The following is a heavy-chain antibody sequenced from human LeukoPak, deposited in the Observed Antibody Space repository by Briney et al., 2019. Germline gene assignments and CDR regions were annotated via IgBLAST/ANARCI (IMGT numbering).Heavy chain of an antibody. D-gene: IGHD3-10*01. CDR1: GYTFTSYY. CDR2: INPSGGST. V-gene: IGHV1-46*01. CDR3: ARPREEGFGEYEFDY. J-gene: IGHJ4*02. Sequence: GASVKVSCKASGYTFTSYYMHWVRQAPGQGLEWMGIINPSGGSTSYAQKFQGRVTMTRDTSTSTVYMELSSLRSEDTAVYYCARPREEGFGEYEFDYWGQGTLVTVSS.